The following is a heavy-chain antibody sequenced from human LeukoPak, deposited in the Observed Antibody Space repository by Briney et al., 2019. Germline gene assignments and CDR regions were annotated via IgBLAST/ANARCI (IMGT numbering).Heavy chain of an antibody. D-gene: IGHD2-2*01. Sequence: SETLSLTCAVYGGSFSGCYWSWIRQPPGKGVEWIGEINHSGSTNYNPSLKSRVTISVDTSKNQFSLKLSSVTAADTAVYYCARGGGDCSSTGCYAFDIWGQGTMVTVSS. V-gene: IGHV4-34*01. CDR2: INHSGST. J-gene: IGHJ3*02. CDR3: ARGGGDCSSTGCYAFDI. CDR1: GGSFSGCY.